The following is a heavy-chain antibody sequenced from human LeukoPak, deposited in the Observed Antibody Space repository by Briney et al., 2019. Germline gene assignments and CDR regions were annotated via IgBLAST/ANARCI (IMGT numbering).Heavy chain of an antibody. CDR1: GGSISSYN. J-gene: IGHJ5*02. CDR2: IYNSGST. V-gene: IGHV4-59*01. Sequence: SETLSLTCPVSGGSISSYNWSWIRQPPGKGLEWVGYIYNSGSTNYNPSLKSRVTISVDTSKNQFSLKMSSVTAADTAVYYCARVQYCSTTSCPIDPWGQGTLVTVSS. D-gene: IGHD2-2*01. CDR3: ARVQYCSTTSCPIDP.